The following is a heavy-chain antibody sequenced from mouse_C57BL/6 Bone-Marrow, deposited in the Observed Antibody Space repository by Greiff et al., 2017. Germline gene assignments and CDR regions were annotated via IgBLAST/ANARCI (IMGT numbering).Heavy chain of an antibody. CDR3: ARGITTAFDV. J-gene: IGHJ1*03. CDR2: ISYSGST. Sequence: FPGNKLEYMGYISYSGSTYYNPSLKSRISITRDTSKNQYYLQLNSVTTEDTATYYCARGITTAFDVWGTGTTVTVSS. V-gene: IGHV3-8*01. D-gene: IGHD1-2*01.